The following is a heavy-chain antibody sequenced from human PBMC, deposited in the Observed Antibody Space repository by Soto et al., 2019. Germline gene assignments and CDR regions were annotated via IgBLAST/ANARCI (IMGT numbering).Heavy chain of an antibody. Sequence: SGGSLRLSCAASGFTFSSYSMNWVRQAPGKGLEWVSSISSSSSYIYYADSVKGRFTISRDNAKNSLYLQMNSLRAEDTAVYYCARDPRGFDWLLPNFDYWGQGTRVTVSS. D-gene: IGHD3-9*01. CDR1: GFTFSSYS. CDR2: ISSSSSYI. V-gene: IGHV3-21*01. J-gene: IGHJ4*02. CDR3: ARDPRGFDWLLPNFDY.